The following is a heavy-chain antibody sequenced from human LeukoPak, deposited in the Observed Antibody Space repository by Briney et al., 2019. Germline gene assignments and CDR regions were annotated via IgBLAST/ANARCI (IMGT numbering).Heavy chain of an antibody. Sequence: ASVKVSCKASGYAFTTHDINWVRQATGQGLEWMGWMSPNSGDTGYAQKFQGRVTMTSDSSISTAFMELSSLRSEDTAIYYCVRTPPNWGFDYWGQGTLVTVSS. J-gene: IGHJ4*02. V-gene: IGHV1-8*01. CDR1: GYAFTTHD. CDR3: VRTPPNWGFDY. D-gene: IGHD7-27*01. CDR2: MSPNSGDT.